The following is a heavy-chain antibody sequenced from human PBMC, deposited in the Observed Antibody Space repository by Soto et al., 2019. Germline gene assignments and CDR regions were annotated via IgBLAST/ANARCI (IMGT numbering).Heavy chain of an antibody. CDR2: ISSNGGST. Sequence: EVQLLESGGGLVQPGGSLRLSCAASGFTFSSCAMGWVRQAPGKGLEWVSGISSNGGSTYYADSVKGRVTISRDTSENALYMQMDSLGAEDTAIYYCAKVVGDGNDYYDFWGQGTLVTVSS. V-gene: IGHV3-23*01. D-gene: IGHD3-22*01. CDR1: GFTFSSCA. CDR3: AKVVGDGNDYYDF. J-gene: IGHJ4*02.